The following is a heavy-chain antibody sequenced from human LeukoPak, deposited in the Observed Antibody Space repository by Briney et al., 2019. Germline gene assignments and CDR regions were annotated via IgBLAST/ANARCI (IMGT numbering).Heavy chain of an antibody. CDR2: ISDSGGST. D-gene: IGHD3-3*01. CDR3: AKPYDFWSGYYGVLVDY. Sequence: GGSLRLSCAASGFTFSSYAMSWVRQAPWKGLEWVSGISDSGGSTYYADSVRGRFTISRDNSKNTLYLQMNSLRAEDTAVYYCAKPYDFWSGYYGVLVDYWGQGTLVTVSS. J-gene: IGHJ4*02. CDR1: GFTFSSYA. V-gene: IGHV3-23*01.